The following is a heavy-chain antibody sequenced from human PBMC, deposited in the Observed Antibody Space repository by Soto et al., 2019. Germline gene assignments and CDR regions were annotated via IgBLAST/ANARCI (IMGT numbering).Heavy chain of an antibody. CDR3: ARVKDYGDYYYYGMDV. J-gene: IGHJ6*02. Sequence: GASVKVSCKASGYTFTGYYMHWVRQAPGQGLEWKGWINPNSGGTNYAQKFQGWVTMTRDTSISTAYMELSRLRSDDTAVYYCARVKDYGDYYYYGMDVWGQGTTVTVSS. CDR2: INPNSGGT. V-gene: IGHV1-2*04. D-gene: IGHD4-17*01. CDR1: GYTFTGYY.